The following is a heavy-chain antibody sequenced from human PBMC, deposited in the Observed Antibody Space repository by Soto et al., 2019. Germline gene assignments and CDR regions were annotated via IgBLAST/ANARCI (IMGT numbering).Heavy chain of an antibody. Sequence: PGGSLRLSCAASGFTFSSYWMSWVRQAPGKGLEWVANIKQDGSEKYYVDSVKGRFTISRDNAKNSLYLQMNSLRAEDTAVYYCARDPIITKRYSNYYYGMDVWGQGTTVTVSS. D-gene: IGHD3-3*01. V-gene: IGHV3-7*03. J-gene: IGHJ6*02. CDR3: ARDPIITKRYSNYYYGMDV. CDR2: IKQDGSEK. CDR1: GFTFSSYW.